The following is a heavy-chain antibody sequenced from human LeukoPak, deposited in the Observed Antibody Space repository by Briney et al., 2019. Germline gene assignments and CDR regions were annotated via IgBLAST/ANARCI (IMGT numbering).Heavy chain of an antibody. J-gene: IGHJ4*02. D-gene: IGHD3-10*01. Sequence: SETLSLTCTVSGGSISSGGYYWSWIRQPPGKGLEWIGYIYHSGSTYYNPSLKSRVTISVDRSKNQFSLKLSSVTAADTAVYYRASGGYGSGSYPLDYWGQGTLVTVSS. CDR2: IYHSGST. V-gene: IGHV4-30-2*01. CDR1: GGSISSGGYY. CDR3: ASGGYGSGSYPLDY.